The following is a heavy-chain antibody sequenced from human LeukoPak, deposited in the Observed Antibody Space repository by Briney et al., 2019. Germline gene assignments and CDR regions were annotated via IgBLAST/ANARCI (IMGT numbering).Heavy chain of an antibody. CDR1: GFTFSSYA. V-gene: IGHV3-23*01. CDR3: AKPRSPWELLSHDY. J-gene: IGHJ4*02. Sequence: GGSLRLSCAASGFTFSSYAMSWVRQAPGKGLEWVSAISGSGGSTYYADSVKGRFTISRDNSKNTLYLQMNSLRAEDTAVYYCAKPRSPWELLSHDYWGQGTLVTVSS. CDR2: ISGSGGST. D-gene: IGHD1-26*01.